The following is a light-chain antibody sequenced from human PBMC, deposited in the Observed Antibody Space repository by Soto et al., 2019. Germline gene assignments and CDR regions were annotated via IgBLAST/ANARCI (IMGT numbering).Light chain of an antibody. CDR2: DVT. Sequence: QSALTQPASVSGSPGQSITISCTGASSDVVGYNYVSWYQQHPGKAPKIIIFDVTHRPSGVSSRFSGSRSGDTASLTISGLQAEDEADYYCSSYTSSSTTVVFGGGTKLTVL. CDR1: SSDVVGYNY. V-gene: IGLV2-14*03. J-gene: IGLJ2*01. CDR3: SSYTSSSTTVV.